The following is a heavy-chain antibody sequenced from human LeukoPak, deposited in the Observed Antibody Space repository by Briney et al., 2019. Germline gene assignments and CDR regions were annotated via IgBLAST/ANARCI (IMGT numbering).Heavy chain of an antibody. Sequence: ASVKVSCKASGYTFTSYGISWVRQAPGQGLEWMGWINAGNGNTKYSQKFQGRVTITRDTSASTAYMELSSLRSEDTAVYYCARERYYYDSSGYYYEAAFDIWGQGTMVTVSS. V-gene: IGHV1-3*01. J-gene: IGHJ3*02. CDR3: ARERYYYDSSGYYYEAAFDI. CDR2: INAGNGNT. D-gene: IGHD3-22*01. CDR1: GYTFTSYG.